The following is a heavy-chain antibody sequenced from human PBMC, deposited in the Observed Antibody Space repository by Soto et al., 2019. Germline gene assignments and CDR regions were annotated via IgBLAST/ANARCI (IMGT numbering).Heavy chain of an antibody. V-gene: IGHV4-39*01. D-gene: IGHD3-22*01. Sequence: QLQLQESGPGLVKPSETLSLTCSVSGGSISSTSYYWGWIRQPPGKGLEWIGSIYYDGRTYYNASLKSRITLSVDTSRSRFSLRLGSVTASDSAMYYCAASLRGIVVIAHFDFWGQGSLVIVSS. CDR2: IYYDGRT. J-gene: IGHJ4*02. CDR3: AASLRGIVVIAHFDF. CDR1: GGSISSTSYY.